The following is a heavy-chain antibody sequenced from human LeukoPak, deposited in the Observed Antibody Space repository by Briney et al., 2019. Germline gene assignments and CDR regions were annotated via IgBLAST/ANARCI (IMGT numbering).Heavy chain of an antibody. CDR3: ARGGYSYGGGEFDY. J-gene: IGHJ4*02. V-gene: IGHV3-48*02. CDR1: GFTFSSYS. D-gene: IGHD5-18*01. CDR2: ISSTSSTI. Sequence: GGSLRLSRAASGFTFSSYSMNWVRQAPGKGLEWVSYISSTSSTIYYADSVEGRFTISRDNAKNSLYLQMNSLRDEDTAVYYCARGGYSYGGGEFDYWGQGTLVTVSS.